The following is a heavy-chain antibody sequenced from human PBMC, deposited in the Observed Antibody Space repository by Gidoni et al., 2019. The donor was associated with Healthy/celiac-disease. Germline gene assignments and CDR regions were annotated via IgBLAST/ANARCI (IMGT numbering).Heavy chain of an antibody. D-gene: IGHD5-18*01. J-gene: IGHJ4*02. CDR1: VFPFSSYG. CDR3: AKDSYSYASYYFDY. Sequence: QVQLVASGGGVIQPGSSLRLSCAASVFPFSSYGMHWVRQAPGKGLEWVAVISYDGSNKYYADSVKGRFTISRDNSKNTLYLQMNSLRAEDTAVYYCAKDSYSYASYYFDYWGQGTLVTVSS. CDR2: ISYDGSNK. V-gene: IGHV3-30*18.